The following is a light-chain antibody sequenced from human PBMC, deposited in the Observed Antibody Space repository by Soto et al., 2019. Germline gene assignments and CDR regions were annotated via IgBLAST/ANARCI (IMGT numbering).Light chain of an antibody. CDR3: QQYKSYSSWT. Sequence: DIQMTQSPSTLSASVGDRVTITCLASQSISSWLAWYQQKPGKAPKLLIYKASYLQSWVPSTFSGSGSGTEFTLTISSLQPDDFATYYCQQYKSYSSWTFGQGTKVDIK. CDR2: KAS. J-gene: IGKJ1*01. CDR1: QSISSW. V-gene: IGKV1-5*03.